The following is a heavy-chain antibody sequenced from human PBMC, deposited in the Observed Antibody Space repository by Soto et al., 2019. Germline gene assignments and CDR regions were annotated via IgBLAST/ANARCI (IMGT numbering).Heavy chain of an antibody. CDR1: GGSISSSNW. CDR2: IYHSGGT. J-gene: IGHJ3*02. D-gene: IGHD2-15*01. Sequence: QVQLQESGPGLVKPSGTLSLTCAVSGGSISSSNWWSWVRQPPGKGLEWIGEIYHSGGTNYNPSLKRRVTISVDKSKNQYSLKLSSVTAADTAVYYCAGGDCSGGSCYSVDIWGQGTMVTVSS. CDR3: AGGDCSGGSCYSVDI. V-gene: IGHV4-4*02.